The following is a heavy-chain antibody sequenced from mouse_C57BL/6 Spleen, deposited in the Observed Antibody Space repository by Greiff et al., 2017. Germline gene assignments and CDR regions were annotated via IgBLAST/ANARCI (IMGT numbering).Heavy chain of an antibody. CDR1: GFTFRSYG. D-gene: IGHD2-4*01. CDR3: ARQGYDYDYFDY. Sequence: EVKLVESGGDLVKPGGSLKLSCAASGFTFRSYGMSWVRQTPDKRLEWVATISSGGSYTYYPDSVKGRFTISRDNAKKTLYLQMSSLKSEDTAMYYCARQGYDYDYFDYWGQGTTLTVSS. V-gene: IGHV5-6*01. J-gene: IGHJ2*01. CDR2: ISSGGSYT.